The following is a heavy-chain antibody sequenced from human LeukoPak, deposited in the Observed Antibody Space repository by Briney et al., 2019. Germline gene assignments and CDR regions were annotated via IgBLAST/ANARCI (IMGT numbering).Heavy chain of an antibody. CDR2: ISGSGGST. J-gene: IGHJ4*02. V-gene: IGHV3-23*01. D-gene: IGHD3-22*01. Sequence: GGSLRLSCAASGFTFSSYAMSWVRQAPGKGLEGVSAISGSGGSTYYADSVKGRFTISRDNSKNTLYLQMNSLRAEDTAVYYCAKGDTYYYDSSGYFGWGQGTLVTVYS. CDR1: GFTFSSYA. CDR3: AKGDTYYYDSSGYFG.